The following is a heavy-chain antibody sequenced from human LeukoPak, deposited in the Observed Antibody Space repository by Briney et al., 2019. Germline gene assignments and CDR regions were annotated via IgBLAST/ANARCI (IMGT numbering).Heavy chain of an antibody. V-gene: IGHV3-23*01. D-gene: IGHD3-10*01. J-gene: IGHJ3*02. CDR2: ISGIGFST. Sequence: GGSLRLSCAASGFTFSNYAMTWVRQAPGKGLDWVSVISGIGFSTFYADSVKGRFTISRDNSRDTLYLQMNSLSADDTALYYCVRWRMPGTDLIRAFDIWGQGTMVTVSS. CDR3: VRWRMPGTDLIRAFDI. CDR1: GFTFSNYA.